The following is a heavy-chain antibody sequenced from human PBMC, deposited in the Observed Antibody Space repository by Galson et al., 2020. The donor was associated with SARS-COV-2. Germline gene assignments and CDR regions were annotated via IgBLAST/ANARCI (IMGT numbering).Heavy chain of an antibody. D-gene: IGHD3-10*01. Sequence: SGPTLAKPTATLTLTCTVSGFSLSNARMGVSWIRQPPGKALEWLAHIFSNDEKSYSTSLKSRLTTSKDTSKSQVVLTMTNMDPVDTATYYCGRTYGDYYYCDMDVGGKGTTVTVSS. CDR1: GFSLSNARMG. CDR2: IFSNDEK. V-gene: IGHV2-26*01. J-gene: IGHJ6*03. CDR3: GRTYGDYYYCDMDV.